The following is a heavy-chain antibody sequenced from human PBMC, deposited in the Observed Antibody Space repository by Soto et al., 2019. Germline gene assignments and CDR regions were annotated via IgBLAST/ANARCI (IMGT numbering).Heavy chain of an antibody. Sequence: GGSLRLSCAASGFTFSSYWMSWVRQAPGKGLEWVANIKQDGSEKYYVDSVKGRFTISRDNAKNSLYLQMNSLRAEDTAVYYCARDDIVVVPAATDVWGQGTTVTVSS. D-gene: IGHD2-2*01. CDR3: ARDDIVVVPAATDV. V-gene: IGHV3-7*05. CDR2: IKQDGSEK. CDR1: GFTFSSYW. J-gene: IGHJ6*02.